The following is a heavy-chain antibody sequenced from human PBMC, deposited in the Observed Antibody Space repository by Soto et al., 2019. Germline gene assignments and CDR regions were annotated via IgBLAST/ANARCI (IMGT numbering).Heavy chain of an antibody. CDR2: IYYSGST. CDR1: GGSISNYH. J-gene: IGHJ6*03. Sequence: SETLSLTCTVSGGSISNYHWSWIRQPPGKGLEWIGYIYYSGSTNYNPSLKSRVTITVDTSKNQFSLKLSSVTAADTAVYYCARQGGCFSGVCWDYYYNYMDVWGKGTTVTVSS. D-gene: IGHD2-8*01. V-gene: IGHV4-59*08. CDR3: ARQGGCFSGVCWDYYYNYMDV.